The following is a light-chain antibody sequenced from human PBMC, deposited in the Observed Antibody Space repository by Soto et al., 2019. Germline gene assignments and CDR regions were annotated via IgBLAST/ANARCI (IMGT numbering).Light chain of an antibody. Sequence: IQMTQSPSTLSAPVGARVTITCRAIQSISSWLAWYQQKPGKAPKLLIYRASTLESGVPSRFSGSGSGTEFTLTISSLQPDDFATYYCQQYSSYSTWTFGQGTKVEIK. CDR3: QQYSSYSTWT. CDR2: RAS. J-gene: IGKJ1*01. CDR1: QSISSW. V-gene: IGKV1-5*03.